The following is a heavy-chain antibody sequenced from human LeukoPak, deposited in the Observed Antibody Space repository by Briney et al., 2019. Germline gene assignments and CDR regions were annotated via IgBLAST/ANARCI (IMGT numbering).Heavy chain of an antibody. V-gene: IGHV3-23*01. J-gene: IGHJ4*02. CDR1: GFTFSSYA. D-gene: IGHD2-21*01. Sequence: HPGGSLRLSCAASGFTFSSYAMSWVRQAPGKGLEWVSAISGSGGSTYYADSVKGRFTISRDNSKNTLYLQMNSLRAEDTAVYYCAKAGSFVVVIAKNYFDYWGQGTLVTVSS. CDR3: AKAGSFVVVIAKNYFDY. CDR2: ISGSGGST.